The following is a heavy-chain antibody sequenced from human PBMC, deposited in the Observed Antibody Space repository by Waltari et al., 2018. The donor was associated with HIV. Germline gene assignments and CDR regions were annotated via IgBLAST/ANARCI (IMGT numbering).Heavy chain of an antibody. J-gene: IGHJ5*02. D-gene: IGHD2-2*01. CDR2: ISYDGSNK. CDR1: GFTFSSSG. V-gene: IGHV3-30*18. Sequence: QVQLVESGGGVVQPGRSLRLSCAASGFTFSSSGMHWVRQAPGKGLEWVAVISYDGSNKYYADSVKGRFTISRDNSKNTLYLQMNSLRAEDTAVYYCAKERVVPAAMQANWFDPWGQGTLVTVSS. CDR3: AKERVVPAAMQANWFDP.